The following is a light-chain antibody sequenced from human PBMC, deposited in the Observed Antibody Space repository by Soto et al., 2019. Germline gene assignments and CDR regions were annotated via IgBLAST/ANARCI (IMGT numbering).Light chain of an antibody. V-gene: IGLV1-44*01. CDR2: SDN. Sequence: QSVLTQPPSASGTPGQSITISCSGSSSNIGSNNVNWYLHLPGTAPQLLIYSDNRRPSGVPDRFSGSKSGTSASLAISGLQSGDEADFYCAAWDNSLNGYVFGPGTKLTVL. J-gene: IGLJ1*01. CDR3: AAWDNSLNGYV. CDR1: SSNIGSNN.